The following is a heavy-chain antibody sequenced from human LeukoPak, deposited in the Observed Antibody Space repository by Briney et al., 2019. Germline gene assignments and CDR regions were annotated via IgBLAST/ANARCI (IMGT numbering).Heavy chain of an antibody. V-gene: IGHV3-30*03. J-gene: IGHJ4*02. CDR3: ARDRPKWSSGPTLDY. CDR1: GFTFSSYG. D-gene: IGHD6-19*01. Sequence: GGSLRLSCAASGFTFSSYGMHWVRQAPGKGLEWVAVISYDGSNKYYADSVKGRFTISRDNSKNTLYLQMNSLRAEDTAVYYCARDRPKWSSGPTLDYWGQGTLVTVSS. CDR2: ISYDGSNK.